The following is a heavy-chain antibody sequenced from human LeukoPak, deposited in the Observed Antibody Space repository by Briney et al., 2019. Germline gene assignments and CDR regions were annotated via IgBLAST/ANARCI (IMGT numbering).Heavy chain of an antibody. CDR1: GFTVSSNS. D-gene: IGHD3-16*01. V-gene: IGHV3-53*01. J-gene: IGHJ4*02. CDR2: IYSAGST. CDR3: ARRAGAYTHPYDY. Sequence: GGSLRFSCTVSGFTVSSNSMSWVRQAPGKGLEWVSFIYSAGSTHYSDSVKGRFTISIDNSKNTLYLQMNSLRAEDTAVYYCARRAGAYTHPYDYWGQGTLVTVS.